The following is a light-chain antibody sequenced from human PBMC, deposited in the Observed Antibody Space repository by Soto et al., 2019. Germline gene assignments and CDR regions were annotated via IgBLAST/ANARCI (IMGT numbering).Light chain of an antibody. J-gene: IGKJ4*01. CDR1: QGIGRW. CDR3: QPANSFPLT. Sequence: DIQMTQSPSTVSASVGDRVTITCRTSQGIGRWLAWYQQKPGKAPKVLIYAASSLQTGVPSRFSGSGSGSDFTLTNSSLQPEDFATYYCQPANSFPLTFGGGTKVEIK. CDR2: AAS. V-gene: IGKV1-12*01.